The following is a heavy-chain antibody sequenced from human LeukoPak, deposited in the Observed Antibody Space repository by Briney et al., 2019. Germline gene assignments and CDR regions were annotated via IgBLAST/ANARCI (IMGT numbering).Heavy chain of an antibody. CDR2: IYYSGST. CDR1: GGSISSYY. J-gene: IGHJ6*02. CDR3: ARDRGYGMDV. V-gene: IGHV4-59*01. Sequence: PSETLPLTCTVSGGSISSYYWSWLRQPPGKGLEWIGYIYYSGSTNYNPSLKSRVTISVDTSKNQFSLKLSSVTAADTAVYYCARDRGYGMDVWGQGTTVTVSS.